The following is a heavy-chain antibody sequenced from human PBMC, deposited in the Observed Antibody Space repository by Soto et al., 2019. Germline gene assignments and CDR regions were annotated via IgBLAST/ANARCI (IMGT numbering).Heavy chain of an antibody. CDR3: ARDATIFGVVPNWFDP. D-gene: IGHD3-3*01. V-gene: IGHV1-69*13. J-gene: IGHJ5*02. CDR1: GGTFSSYA. CDR2: IIPIFGTA. Sequence: SVKVSCKASGGTFSSYAISWVRQAPGQGLEWMGGIIPIFGTANYAQKFQGRVTITADESTSTAYMELSSLRSEDTAVYYCARDATIFGVVPNWFDPWGQGTLVTVSS.